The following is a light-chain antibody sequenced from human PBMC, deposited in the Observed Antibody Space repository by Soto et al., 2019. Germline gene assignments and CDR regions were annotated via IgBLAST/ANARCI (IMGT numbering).Light chain of an antibody. Sequence: DIQMTQSPSTLSASVGDRVTITCRASQSVSNWLAWYQQKSGKAPKLLIYDASSLQSGVPSRFSGSGSGTEFALTISSLQPDDFATYYCQQYYSYWTFGQGPRWIS. V-gene: IGKV1-5*01. CDR1: QSVSNW. CDR2: DAS. CDR3: QQYYSYWT. J-gene: IGKJ1*01.